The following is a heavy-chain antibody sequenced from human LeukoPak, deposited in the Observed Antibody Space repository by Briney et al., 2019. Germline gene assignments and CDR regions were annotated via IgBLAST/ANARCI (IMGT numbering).Heavy chain of an antibody. V-gene: IGHV3-43*02. J-gene: IGHJ3*02. CDR3: AKVEAAPHAFDI. CDR2: ISGDGGST. Sequence: GGSLRLSCAASGFTLDDYAMHWVRQAPGKGLEWVSLISGDGGSTYYADSVEGRFTISRDNSKNSLYLQMNSLRTEDTALYYCAKVEAAPHAFDIWGQGTMVTVSS. CDR1: GFTLDDYA. D-gene: IGHD6-6*01.